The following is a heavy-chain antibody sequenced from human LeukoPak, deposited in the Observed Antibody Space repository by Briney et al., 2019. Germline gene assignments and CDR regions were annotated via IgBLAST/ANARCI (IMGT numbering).Heavy chain of an antibody. CDR1: GFTFDDYA. J-gene: IGHJ4*02. D-gene: IGHD4-17*01. Sequence: GGSLRLSCAASGFTFDDYAMHWVRQAPGKGLEWVSLISGDGGSTYYADSVKGRFTISRDNSKNSLYLQMNSLRAEDTAVYYCARFDYADYLAFDYWGQGTLVTVSS. CDR2: ISGDGGST. V-gene: IGHV3-43*02. CDR3: ARFDYADYLAFDY.